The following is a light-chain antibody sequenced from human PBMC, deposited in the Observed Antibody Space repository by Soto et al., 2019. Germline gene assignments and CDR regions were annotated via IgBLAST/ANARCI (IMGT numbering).Light chain of an antibody. CDR3: QLYSGSPWT. CDR2: GVS. Sequence: VVLTQSPGTLSLSPGERATLSCRASQSIRHKYLAWYQQQLGQAPRPLIHGVSSRAPGIPDRFSASGSGTDFTLTISRLEPEDFAVYYCQLYSGSPWTFGQGTKVEIK. J-gene: IGKJ1*01. CDR1: QSIRHKY. V-gene: IGKV3-20*01.